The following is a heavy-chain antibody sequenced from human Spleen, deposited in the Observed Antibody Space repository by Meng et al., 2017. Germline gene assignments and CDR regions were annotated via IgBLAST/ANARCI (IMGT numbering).Heavy chain of an antibody. Sequence: GESLKISCEGSGFTFSNAYMTWVRQVPGKRLEWVGRIKSKPDGKTIDYAATVKCTFTISRGDSKHTVYLQKNSLKSEDTAVYYCSGHIDYWGQGTLVTVSS. D-gene: IGHD5-12*01. CDR3: SGHIDY. V-gene: IGHV3-15*01. J-gene: IGHJ4*02. CDR2: IKSKPDGKTI. CDR1: GFTFSNAY.